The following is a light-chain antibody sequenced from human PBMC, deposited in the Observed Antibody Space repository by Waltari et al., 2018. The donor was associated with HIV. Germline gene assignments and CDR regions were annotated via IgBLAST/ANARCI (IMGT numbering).Light chain of an antibody. J-gene: IGLJ3*02. CDR1: TSDVGGYKY. CDR2: EVN. Sequence: QSALTQPPSASGSPGQSVTISCTATTSDVGGYKYVSWYQQHPGKAPKLMIYEVNKRPSGVPDRFSGSKSANTASLTVSGLQADDEADYYCNSYAGSNNWVFGGGTKLTVL. V-gene: IGLV2-8*01. CDR3: NSYAGSNNWV.